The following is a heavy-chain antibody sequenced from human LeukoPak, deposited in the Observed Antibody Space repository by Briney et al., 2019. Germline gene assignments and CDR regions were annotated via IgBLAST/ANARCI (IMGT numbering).Heavy chain of an antibody. CDR1: AFTFSSYG. CDR3: ASGEAWLMGATEFDY. J-gene: IGHJ4*02. CDR2: IWYDGSNK. V-gene: IGHV3-33*01. Sequence: PGGSLRLSCAASAFTFSSYGMHWVRQAPGKGLEWVAVIWYDGSNKYYADSVKGRFTISRDNSKNTLYLQMNSLRAEDTAVYYCASGEAWLMGATEFDYWGQGTLVTVSS. D-gene: IGHD1-26*01.